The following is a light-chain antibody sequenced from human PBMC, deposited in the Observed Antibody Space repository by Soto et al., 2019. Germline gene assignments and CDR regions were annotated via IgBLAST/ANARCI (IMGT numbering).Light chain of an antibody. V-gene: IGKV1-39*01. CDR3: QQSHSAPLT. CDR2: AAS. CDR1: QSISSH. Sequence: QMTQSPSSQFASVGDRVTITRRASQSISSHLNWYQQKVGQTPRLLIYAASTLQSEVPPRFSGSGSGTEFTLTISGLQREDFATYYCQQSHSAPLTFGGGTKIQI. J-gene: IGKJ4*01.